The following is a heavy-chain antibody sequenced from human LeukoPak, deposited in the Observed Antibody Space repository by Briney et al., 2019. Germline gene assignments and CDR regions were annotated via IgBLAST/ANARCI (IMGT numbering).Heavy chain of an antibody. V-gene: IGHV3-30*18. CDR3: AKKGGYCSSTSCLDY. D-gene: IGHD2-2*01. Sequence: PGGSLRLSCAASGFTFSSYGMPWVRQAPGKGLEWVAVISYDGSNKYYADSVKGRFTISRDNSKNTLYLQMNSLRAEDTAVYYCAKKGGYCSSTSCLDYWGQGTLVTVSS. CDR1: GFTFSSYG. J-gene: IGHJ4*02. CDR2: ISYDGSNK.